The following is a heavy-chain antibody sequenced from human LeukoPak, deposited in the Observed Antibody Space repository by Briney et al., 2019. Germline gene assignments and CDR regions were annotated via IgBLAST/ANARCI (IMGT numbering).Heavy chain of an antibody. CDR1: GFTFSNFA. J-gene: IGHJ4*02. V-gene: IGHV3-30*03. CDR3: AIDLDDRIGSYLDY. D-gene: IGHD3-22*01. Sequence: GGSLRLSCAVSGFTFSNFAMHWVRQPPGKGLEWGAVTSYDGGNEYYAEAVEGRFTITRDNSKNTRYLQMNSLRCEDTAVYYCAIDLDDRIGSYLDYWGQGTLVTVSS. CDR2: TSYDGGNE.